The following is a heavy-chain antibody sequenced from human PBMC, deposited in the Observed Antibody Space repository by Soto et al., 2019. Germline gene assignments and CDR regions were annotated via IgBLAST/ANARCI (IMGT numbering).Heavy chain of an antibody. D-gene: IGHD3-3*01. V-gene: IGHV3-15*07. Sequence: GGSLRLSCAASGFTFINSWMNWVLQAPGKGLEWVGRIKSKTDGGTTDYAAPVKGRFTISRDDSKNTLYLQMNSLKTEDTAVYYCTTRYDFWSGNYYYYGMDVWGQGTTVTVSS. CDR2: IKSKTDGGTT. J-gene: IGHJ6*02. CDR3: TTRYDFWSGNYYYYGMDV. CDR1: GFTFINSW.